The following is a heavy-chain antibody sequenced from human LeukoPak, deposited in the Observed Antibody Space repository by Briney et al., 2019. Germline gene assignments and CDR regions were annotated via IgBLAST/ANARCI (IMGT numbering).Heavy chain of an antibody. Sequence: ASVKVSCKSSGYTFTGYYMHWVRQAPGQWLEWMGWINPNSGGTNYAQKFQGRVTMTRDTSISTAYMELSRLRSDDTAVYYCARTYYYDSSGYYDWGQGTLVTVSS. CDR3: ARTYYYDSSGYYD. CDR1: GYTFTGYY. D-gene: IGHD3-22*01. J-gene: IGHJ4*02. CDR2: INPNSGGT. V-gene: IGHV1-2*02.